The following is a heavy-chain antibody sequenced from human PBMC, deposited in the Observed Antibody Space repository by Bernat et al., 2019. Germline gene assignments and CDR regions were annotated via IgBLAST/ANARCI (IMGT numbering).Heavy chain of an antibody. CDR2: ISYDGRNK. J-gene: IGHJ6*02. CDR3: ARDPAPRGSGSFYYYYGMDV. D-gene: IGHD3-10*01. Sequence: VQLVESGGGVVQPGRSLRLSCAASGFTFSSYAMHWVRQAPGKGLEWVAVISYDGRNKYYADSVKGRFTISRDNSKNTVFLQMNSLRAEDTAVYYCARDPAPRGSGSFYYYYGMDVWGQGTTVTVSS. V-gene: IGHV3-30*04. CDR1: GFTFSSYA.